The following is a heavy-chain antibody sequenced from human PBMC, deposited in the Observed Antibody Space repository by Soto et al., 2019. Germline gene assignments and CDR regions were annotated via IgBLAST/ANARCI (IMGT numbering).Heavy chain of an antibody. Sequence: QLQLQESGSGLVKPSQTLSLTCAVSGGSITSGNSYSWSWIRQPPGKGLEWIGSISHTGSTSYNPALKGRVTMSVDKSKNPFSLKLSSVTAADMAVYYCARAVAPYLGTWFDPWGQGTLVIVSS. D-gene: IGHD3-16*01. CDR1: GGSITSGNSYS. CDR2: ISHTGST. V-gene: IGHV4-30-2*01. J-gene: IGHJ5*02. CDR3: ARAVAPYLGTWFDP.